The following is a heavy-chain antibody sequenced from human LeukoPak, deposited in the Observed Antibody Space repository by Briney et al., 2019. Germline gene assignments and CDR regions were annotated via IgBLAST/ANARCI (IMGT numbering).Heavy chain of an antibody. Sequence: ASVKVSCKASGYTFTGYYMHWVRQAPGQGLEWMGWINPNSGGTNYAQKFQGRVTMTRDTSISTAYMEPSRLRSDDTAVYYCASSTVTTRIDDYWGQGTLVTVSS. V-gene: IGHV1-2*02. CDR3: ASSTVTTRIDDY. J-gene: IGHJ4*02. CDR2: INPNSGGT. D-gene: IGHD4-17*01. CDR1: GYTFTGYY.